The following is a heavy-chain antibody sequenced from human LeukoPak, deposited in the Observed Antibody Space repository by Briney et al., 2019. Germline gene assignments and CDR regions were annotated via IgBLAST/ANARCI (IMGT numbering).Heavy chain of an antibody. CDR3: ARAYQTLPAGY. D-gene: IGHD2-2*01. Sequence: PGGSLRLSCAASGFTFTSYWMHWVRQAPGKGLLWVSRINVDGSSTTYADSVKGRFTISRDNAKNTLYLQMNSLRVEDTAVYFCARAYQTLPAGYWGQGTLVTVSS. J-gene: IGHJ4*02. CDR1: GFTFTSYW. V-gene: IGHV3-74*01. CDR2: INVDGSST.